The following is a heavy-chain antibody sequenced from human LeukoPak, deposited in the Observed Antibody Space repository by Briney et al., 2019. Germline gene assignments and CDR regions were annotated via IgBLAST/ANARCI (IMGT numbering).Heavy chain of an antibody. CDR1: GGSITSSSHH. CDR3: VRHHGRGGSTMGALDS. V-gene: IGHV4-39*01. Sequence: PSETLSLTCTVSGGSITSSSHHWGWIRQSPGKGLEWIGSMYYGRTTYYNPSLNSRVTISVVMSKNQFSLQVNSVTAADTAVYYCVRHHGRGGSTMGALDSWGQGSLVTVSS. J-gene: IGHJ4*02. CDR2: MYYGRTT. D-gene: IGHD5/OR15-5a*01.